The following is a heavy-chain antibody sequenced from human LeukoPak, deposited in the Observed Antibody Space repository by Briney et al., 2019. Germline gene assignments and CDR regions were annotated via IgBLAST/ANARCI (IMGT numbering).Heavy chain of an antibody. J-gene: IGHJ3*02. Sequence: SETLSLTCTVSGGSINSYYWSWIRQPAGKGLEWIGRIYTSGSTNYNPSLKSRVTMSVDTSKNQFSLKLSSVTAADTAVYYCARGQITMVRGVTVVDAFDIWGQGTMVTVSS. V-gene: IGHV4-4*07. CDR1: GGSINSYY. CDR3: ARGQITMVRGVTVVDAFDI. CDR2: IYTSGST. D-gene: IGHD3-10*01.